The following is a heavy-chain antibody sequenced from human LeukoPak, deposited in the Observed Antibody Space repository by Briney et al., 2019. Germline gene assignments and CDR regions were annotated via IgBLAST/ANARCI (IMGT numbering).Heavy chain of an antibody. J-gene: IGHJ4*02. V-gene: IGHV3-23*01. Sequence: QAGGSLRLSCAASGFTFSNAWMSWVRQAPGKGLEWVSAISGSGGSTYYADSVKGRFTISRDNSKNTLYLQMNSLRAEDTAVYYCAKEKEVGAYFDYWGQGTLVTVSS. D-gene: IGHD1-26*01. CDR2: ISGSGGST. CDR1: GFTFSNAW. CDR3: AKEKEVGAYFDY.